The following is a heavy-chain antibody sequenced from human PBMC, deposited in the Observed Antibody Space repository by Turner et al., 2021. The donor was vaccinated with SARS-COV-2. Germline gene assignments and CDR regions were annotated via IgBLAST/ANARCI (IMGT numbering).Heavy chain of an antibody. CDR1: GGSISSSTYY. J-gene: IGHJ6*02. CDR2: IYYRGST. Sequence: QMQLLESGPGLVKPSETLSLTCTVSGGSISSSTYYWGWIRQPPGKGLEWIGNIYYRGSTYYNPSLKCRVTISVDTSKNQFSLKLGSVTAADTAVYYCARLMDTAMYYYGMDFWGQGTTVTVSS. D-gene: IGHD5-18*01. CDR3: ARLMDTAMYYYGMDF. V-gene: IGHV4-39*01.